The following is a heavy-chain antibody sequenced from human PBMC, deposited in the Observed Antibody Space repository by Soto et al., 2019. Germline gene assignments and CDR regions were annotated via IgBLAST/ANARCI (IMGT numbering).Heavy chain of an antibody. CDR3: ARVGGYHCGGIGYMAYFDY. J-gene: IGHJ4*02. CDR1: GYTFTSFG. Sequence: QVQLVQSGAEVKKPGASLKVSCKASGYTFTSFGISWVRQAPGQGLEWMGWINIHKGNANYAQKVQGSVTMTTDTSTSTAYMELRGLRSEETAVYYGARVGGYHCGGIGYMAYFDYWGQGSLVIVSS. V-gene: IGHV1-18*01. CDR2: INIHKGNA. D-gene: IGHD3-22*01.